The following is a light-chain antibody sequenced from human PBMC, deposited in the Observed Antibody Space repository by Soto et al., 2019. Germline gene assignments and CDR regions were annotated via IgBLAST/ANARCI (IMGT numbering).Light chain of an antibody. CDR1: SSDVGGYNY. Sequence: QSALTQPASVSGSPGQSITISCTGTSSDVGGYNYVSWYQQHPGKAPKLMIYDVSNRPSGVSNRFSGSKSGNTASLTISGLPAEDEADYYCSSYTSSSTLGFGGGTQLTVL. J-gene: IGLJ2*01. V-gene: IGLV2-14*01. CDR3: SSYTSSSTLG. CDR2: DVS.